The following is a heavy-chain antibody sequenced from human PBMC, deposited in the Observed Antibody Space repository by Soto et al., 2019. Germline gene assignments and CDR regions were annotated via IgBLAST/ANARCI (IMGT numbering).Heavy chain of an antibody. CDR1: GGSISSGDYY. D-gene: IGHD1-1*01. CDR2: IYYSGST. V-gene: IGHV4-30-4*01. J-gene: IGHJ5*02. CDR3: ARDQLEGNWFDP. Sequence: SSETLSLTCTVSGGSISSGDYYWSWIRQPPGKGLEWIGYIYYSGSTLYNPSLKSRVTISVDKSKNQFSLKLSSVTAADTAVYYCARDQLEGNWFDPWGQGTLVTVSS.